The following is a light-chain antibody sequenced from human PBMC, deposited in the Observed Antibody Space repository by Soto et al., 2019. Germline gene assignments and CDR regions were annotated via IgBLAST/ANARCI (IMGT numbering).Light chain of an antibody. CDR2: STD. CDR3: AAWDDSLSGL. J-gene: IGLJ2*01. Sequence: QTVVTQEPSFSVSPGGTVTLTCGLSPGSVSTSHYPSWYQQTPGQAPRTLIYSTDTRSSGVPDRFSGSKSGTSASLTISGLRSEDEGDYYCAAWDDSLSGLFGGGTQLTVL. CDR1: PGSVSTSHY. V-gene: IGLV8-61*01.